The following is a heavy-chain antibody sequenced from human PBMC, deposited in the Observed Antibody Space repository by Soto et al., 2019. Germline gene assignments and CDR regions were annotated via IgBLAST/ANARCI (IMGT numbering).Heavy chain of an antibody. CDR3: ARDRDYDLSSTMDV. V-gene: IGHV1-69*01. D-gene: IGHD3-3*01. Sequence: QVQLVQSGAEVKKPGSSVKVSCKASGGTFSSYAISWVRQAPGQGLEWMGGIIPLFGTANYAQKFQGRVRITADESTSKAYMERSSLRSEDTAVYYWARDRDYDLSSTMDVWGQGTTVTVSS. CDR2: IIPLFGTA. J-gene: IGHJ6*02. CDR1: GGTFSSYA.